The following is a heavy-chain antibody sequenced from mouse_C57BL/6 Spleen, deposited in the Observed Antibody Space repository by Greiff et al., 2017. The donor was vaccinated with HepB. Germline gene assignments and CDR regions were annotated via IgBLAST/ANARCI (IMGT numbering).Heavy chain of an antibody. CDR3: AREGTTVVGYAMDY. Sequence: VQLQQSGPELVKPGASVKIPCKASGYTFTDYNMDWVKQSHGKSLEWIGDINPNNGGTIYNQKFKGKATLTVDKSSSTAYMELRSLTSEDTAVYYCAREGTTVVGYAMDYWGQGTSVTVSS. J-gene: IGHJ4*01. V-gene: IGHV1-18*01. CDR2: INPNNGGT. D-gene: IGHD1-1*01. CDR1: GYTFTDYN.